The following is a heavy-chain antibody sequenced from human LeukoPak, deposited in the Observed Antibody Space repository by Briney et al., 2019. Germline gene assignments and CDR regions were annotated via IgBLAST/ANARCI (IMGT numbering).Heavy chain of an antibody. J-gene: IGHJ3*02. CDR2: IYYSGST. CDR3: ARRANSGFDAFDI. D-gene: IGHD3-22*01. CDR1: GGSISSYY. Sequence: SETLSLTCTVSGGSISSYYWSWIRQPPGKGLEWIGYIYYSGSTNYNPSLKSRVTISVDTSKNQVSLKLSSVTAADTAVYYCARRANSGFDAFDIWGQGTMVTVSS. V-gene: IGHV4-59*01.